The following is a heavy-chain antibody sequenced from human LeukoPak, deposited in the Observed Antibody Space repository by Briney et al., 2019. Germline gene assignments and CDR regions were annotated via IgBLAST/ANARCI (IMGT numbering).Heavy chain of an antibody. D-gene: IGHD1/OR15-1a*01. CDR3: AKDPYFWNKDGDWFDP. CDR1: GFTFSSYA. V-gene: IGHV3-23*01. CDR2: ISGSGGST. Sequence: PGGSLRLSCAASGFTFSSYAMSWVRQAPGKGLEWVSAISGSGGSTYYADSVKGRFTISRDDSKNTLYRQWTSLRAEDTAVYYCAKDPYFWNKDGDWFDPWGQGTLVTVSS. J-gene: IGHJ5*02.